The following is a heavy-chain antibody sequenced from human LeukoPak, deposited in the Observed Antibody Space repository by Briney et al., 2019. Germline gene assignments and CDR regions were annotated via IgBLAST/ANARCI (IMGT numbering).Heavy chain of an antibody. CDR3: ARDIVATIEDYYYGMDV. Sequence: GGSLRLSCAASGFTFSSYAMHWVRQAPGKGLERVAVISYDGSNKYYADSVKGRFTISRDNSKNMLYLQMNSLRAEDTAVYYCARDIVATIEDYYYGMDVWGKGTTVTVSS. D-gene: IGHD5-12*01. J-gene: IGHJ6*04. CDR1: GFTFSSYA. V-gene: IGHV3-30*04. CDR2: ISYDGSNK.